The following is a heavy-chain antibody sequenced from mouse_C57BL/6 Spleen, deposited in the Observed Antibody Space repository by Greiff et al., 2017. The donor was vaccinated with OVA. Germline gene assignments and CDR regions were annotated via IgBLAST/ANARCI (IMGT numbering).Heavy chain of an antibody. CDR2: ISSGGDYI. V-gene: IGHV5-9-1*02. CDR1: GFTFSSYA. CDR3: TSLDSSGYYAMDY. Sequence: EVKLVESGEGLVKPGGSLKLSCAASGFTFSSYAMPWVRQTPEKRLEWVAYISSGGDYIYYADTVKGRFTISRDNARNTLYMQLSSLKSEDTAVYYGTSLDSSGYYAMDYWGQGTSVTVSS. D-gene: IGHD3-2*02. J-gene: IGHJ4*01.